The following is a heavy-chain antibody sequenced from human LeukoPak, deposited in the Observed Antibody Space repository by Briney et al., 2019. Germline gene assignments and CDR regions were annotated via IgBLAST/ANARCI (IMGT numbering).Heavy chain of an antibody. D-gene: IGHD6-19*01. V-gene: IGHV4-34*01. CDR2: INHSGST. Sequence: SETLSLTCTVSGGSINNYYWSWIRQPPGKGLEWIGEINHSGSTNYNPSLKSRVTISVDTSKNQFSLKLSSVTAADTAVYYCASSSVAGTVFDYWGQGTLVTVSS. CDR1: GGSINNYY. J-gene: IGHJ4*02. CDR3: ASSSVAGTVFDY.